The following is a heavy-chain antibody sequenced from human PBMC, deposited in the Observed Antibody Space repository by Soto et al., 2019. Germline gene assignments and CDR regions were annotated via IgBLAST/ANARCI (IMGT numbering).Heavy chain of an antibody. Sequence: GGSLRLSCAASGFTFSGSAMHWVRQASGKGLEWVGRIRSKANSYATAYAASVKGRFTISRDDSKNTAYLQMNSLKTEDTAVYYCTRLGSWPPWDYYYYMDVWGKGTTVTVSS. V-gene: IGHV3-73*01. D-gene: IGHD6-13*01. CDR3: TRLGSWPPWDYYYYMDV. J-gene: IGHJ6*03. CDR1: GFTFSGSA. CDR2: IRSKANSYAT.